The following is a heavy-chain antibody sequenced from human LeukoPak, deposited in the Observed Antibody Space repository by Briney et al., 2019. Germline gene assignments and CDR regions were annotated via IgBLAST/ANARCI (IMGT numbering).Heavy chain of an antibody. CDR2: ISDSGSTI. Sequence: GGSLRLSCAASGFTFSDYYMSWIRQAPGKELEWVSYISDSGSTIHFADSLKGRFTISRDNATNSLYLQMNSLRVEDTAVYYCASTVDSGYYFDYWGQVTLVTVSS. J-gene: IGHJ4*02. D-gene: IGHD3-10*01. CDR3: ASTVDSGYYFDY. V-gene: IGHV3-11*04. CDR1: GFTFSDYY.